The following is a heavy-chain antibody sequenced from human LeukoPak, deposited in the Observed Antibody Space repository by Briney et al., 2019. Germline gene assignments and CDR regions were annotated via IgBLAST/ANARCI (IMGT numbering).Heavy chain of an antibody. V-gene: IGHV3-53*01. J-gene: IGHJ6*02. D-gene: IGHD6-13*01. CDR2: IYSGGST. Sequence: GGSLRLSCAVSGFPLSDAWMNWVRQAPGKGLEWVSVIYSGGSTYYADSVKGRFTISRDNSKNTLYLQMNSLRAEDTAVYYCARSSRSSSWPYYYYYYGMDVWGQGTTVTVSS. CDR3: ARSSRSSSWPYYYYYYGMDV. CDR1: GFPLSDAW.